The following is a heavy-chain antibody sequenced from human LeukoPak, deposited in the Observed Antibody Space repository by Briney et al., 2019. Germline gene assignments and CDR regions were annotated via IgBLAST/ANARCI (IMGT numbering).Heavy chain of an antibody. V-gene: IGHV4-30-4*08. CDR1: GGSISSGGYY. Sequence: SETLSLTCTVSGGSISSGGYYWSWIRQHPGKGLEWIGYIYYSGSTYYNPSLKSRVTISVDTSKNQFSLKLSSVTAADTAVYYCARAKRPQYYYGSGSYPSRNLDPWGQGTLVTVSS. J-gene: IGHJ5*02. CDR3: ARAKRPQYYYGSGSYPSRNLDP. CDR2: IYYSGST. D-gene: IGHD3-10*01.